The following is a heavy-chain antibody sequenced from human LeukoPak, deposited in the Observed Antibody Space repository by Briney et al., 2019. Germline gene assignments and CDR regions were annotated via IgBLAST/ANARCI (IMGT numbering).Heavy chain of an antibody. V-gene: IGHV3-48*01. D-gene: IGHD2-2*01. Sequence: PGGSLRLSCAASGFTFSSYSMNWVRQAPGKELEWVSYISSSSSTIYYADSVKGRFTISRDNAKNSLHLQMNSLRAEDTAVYYCASVVVPAAANWFDPWGQGTLVTVSS. J-gene: IGHJ5*02. CDR3: ASVVVPAAANWFDP. CDR2: ISSSSSTI. CDR1: GFTFSSYS.